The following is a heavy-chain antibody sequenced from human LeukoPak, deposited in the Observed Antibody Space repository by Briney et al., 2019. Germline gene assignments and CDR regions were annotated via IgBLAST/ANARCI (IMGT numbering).Heavy chain of an antibody. CDR1: GYTFTSYY. D-gene: IGHD3-22*01. CDR3: ARDYYDSSGYPRSYNWFDP. J-gene: IGHJ5*02. CDR2: INPSGGNT. Sequence: ASVKVSCKASGYTFTSYYMHWVRQAPGQGLEWMGIINPSGGNTSYAQKFQGRVTMTRDTSTSTVYMELSSLRSEDTAVYYCARDYYDSSGYPRSYNWFDPWGQGTLVTVSS. V-gene: IGHV1-46*01.